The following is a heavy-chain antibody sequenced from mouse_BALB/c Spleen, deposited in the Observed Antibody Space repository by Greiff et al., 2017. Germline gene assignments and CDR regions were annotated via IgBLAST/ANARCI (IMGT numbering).Heavy chain of an antibody. J-gene: IGHJ3*01. CDR1: GYSITSDYA. CDR3: ARAPYYDYDRTWFAY. V-gene: IGHV3-2*02. D-gene: IGHD2-4*01. CDR2: ISYSGST. Sequence: EVKLVESGPGLVKPSQSLSLTCTVTGYSITSDYAWNWIRQFPGNKLEWMGYISYSGSTSYNPSLKSRISITRDTSKNQFFLQLNSVTTEDTATYYCARAPYYDYDRTWFAYWGQGTLVTVSA.